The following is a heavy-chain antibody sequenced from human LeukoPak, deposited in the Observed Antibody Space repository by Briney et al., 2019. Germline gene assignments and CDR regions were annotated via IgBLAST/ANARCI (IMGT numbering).Heavy chain of an antibody. CDR1: GFTFSSYW. Sequence: PGGSLRLSCAASGFTFSSYWMHWVRQAPGKRLVWVSRINSDGSSPSYADSVKGRFTISRDNAKNTLYLQMNSLRAEDTAVYYCARAHDYGDAFDIWGQGTMVTVSA. CDR3: ARAHDYGDAFDI. J-gene: IGHJ3*02. D-gene: IGHD4-17*01. V-gene: IGHV3-74*01. CDR2: INSDGSSP.